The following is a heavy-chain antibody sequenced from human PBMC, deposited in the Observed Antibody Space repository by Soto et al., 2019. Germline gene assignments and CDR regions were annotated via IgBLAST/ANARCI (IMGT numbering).Heavy chain of an antibody. J-gene: IGHJ6*02. D-gene: IGHD3-22*01. CDR1: GFTFSSYA. Sequence: EVQLLESGGGLVQPGGSLRLSCAASGFTFSSYAMTWVRQAPGKGLEWVSAISGSGVSTYYADSVKGRFTISRDNSKNTLYLQMNSLRAEDTAVYYCAKGVGSKDYYDTSGYYLYYYYAMDVWGQGTTVTVSS. CDR3: AKGVGSKDYYDTSGYYLYYYYAMDV. CDR2: ISGSGVST. V-gene: IGHV3-23*01.